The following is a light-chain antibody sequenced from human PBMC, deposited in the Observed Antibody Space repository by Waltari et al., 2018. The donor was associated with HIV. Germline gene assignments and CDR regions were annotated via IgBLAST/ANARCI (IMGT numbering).Light chain of an antibody. J-gene: IGKJ2*02. CDR2: KAS. CDR1: QSINNW. CDR3: QQYNSYSCT. V-gene: IGKV1-5*03. Sequence: DIQMTQSPSTLSASVGDRVTITCRASQSINNWLAWYQQKPGKAPNLLIYKASSLESGVPSRFSGSGSGTEFTLTISSLQPDDFAIYYCQQYNSYSCTFGQGTKLEIK.